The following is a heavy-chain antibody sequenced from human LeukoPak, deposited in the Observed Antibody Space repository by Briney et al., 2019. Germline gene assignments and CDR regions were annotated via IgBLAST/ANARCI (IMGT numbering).Heavy chain of an antibody. J-gene: IGHJ6*03. Sequence: PSETLSLTCSVSGYSISSGYYWGWIRQPPGKGLEWIGSIFHNGNTYSNPSLRSRVSISVDTSKNQFSLRLSSVTAADAAVYYCARQPHCIGAGGCYLAGHHMDVWGKGTTVTV. CDR2: IFHNGNT. V-gene: IGHV4-38-2*02. CDR3: ARQPHCIGAGGCYLAGHHMDV. D-gene: IGHD2-15*01. CDR1: GYSISSGYY.